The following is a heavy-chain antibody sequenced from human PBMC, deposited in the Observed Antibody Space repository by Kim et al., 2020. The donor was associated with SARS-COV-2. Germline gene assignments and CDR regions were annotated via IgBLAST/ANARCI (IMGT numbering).Heavy chain of an antibody. CDR3: AKDRRGCSSTSCQKAYFQH. Sequence: GGSLRLSCAASGFTFSSYAMSWVHQAPGKGLEWVSAISGSGGSTYYADSVKGRFTISRDNSKNTLYLQMNSLRAEDTAVYYCAKDRRGCSSTSCQKAYFQHWGQGTLVTVSS. V-gene: IGHV3-23*01. D-gene: IGHD2-2*01. CDR1: GFTFSSYA. CDR2: ISGSGGST. J-gene: IGHJ1*01.